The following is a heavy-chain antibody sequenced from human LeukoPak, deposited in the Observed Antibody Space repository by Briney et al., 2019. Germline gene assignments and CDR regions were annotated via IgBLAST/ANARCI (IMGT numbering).Heavy chain of an antibody. CDR1: GGSISSGGYY. CDR2: IYYSGST. V-gene: IGHV4-30-4*08. CDR3: ARDPTITIFGVAQGNGMDV. Sequence: SQTLSLTCTVSGGSISSGGYYWSWLRQPPGKGLEWIGYIYYSGSTYYNPSLKSRVTISVDTSKNQFSLKLSSVTAADTAVYYCARDPTITIFGVAQGNGMDVWGQGTTVTVSS. D-gene: IGHD3-3*01. J-gene: IGHJ6*02.